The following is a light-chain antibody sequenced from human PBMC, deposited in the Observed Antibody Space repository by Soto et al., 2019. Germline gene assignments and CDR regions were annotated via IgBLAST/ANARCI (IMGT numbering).Light chain of an antibody. V-gene: IGLV2-14*03. Sequence: QSALTQPASVSGSPGQSIAISCTGTSDDVGAYNFVSWYQHHPGKAPKLMIYDVSTRPSGVSSRFSGSKSGNTASLTISGLQAEDEADYYCNSFTSSSTYVFGSGTKLTVL. CDR3: NSFTSSSTYV. CDR1: SDDVGAYNF. CDR2: DVS. J-gene: IGLJ1*01.